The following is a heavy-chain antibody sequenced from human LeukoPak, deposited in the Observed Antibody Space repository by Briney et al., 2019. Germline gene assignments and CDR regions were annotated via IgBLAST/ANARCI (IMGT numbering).Heavy chain of an antibody. CDR3: ARDLSAYGAENWFDP. J-gene: IGHJ5*02. V-gene: IGHV4-30-4*08. Sequence: PSETLSLTCTVSGGSISSGGYYWSWIRQHPGKGLEWIGYIYFSGITYYNPSLESRVTVSVDTSKKQFSLKLNSVTAADTAVYYCARDLSAYGAENWFDPWGQGILVTVSS. CDR2: IYFSGIT. CDR1: GGSISSGGYY. D-gene: IGHD3-10*01.